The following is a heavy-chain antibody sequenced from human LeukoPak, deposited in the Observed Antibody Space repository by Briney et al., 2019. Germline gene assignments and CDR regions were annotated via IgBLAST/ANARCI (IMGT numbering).Heavy chain of an antibody. J-gene: IGHJ3*02. CDR2: IYYTGTT. Sequence: SETLSLTCSVSGGSVRSSSYYWGWIRQPPGKWLEWIGSIYYTGTTYYNPSLKSRVTISVDKSKNNFSLKLSSVTAADTAVYCCARHLRLGSIVVVIAPQVAFDIWGQGTMVTVSS. CDR3: ARHLRLGSIVVVIAPQVAFDI. V-gene: IGHV4-39*01. D-gene: IGHD2-21*01. CDR1: GGSVRSSSYY.